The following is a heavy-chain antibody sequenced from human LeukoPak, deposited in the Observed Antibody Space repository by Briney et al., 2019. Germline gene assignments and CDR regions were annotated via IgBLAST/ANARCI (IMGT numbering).Heavy chain of an antibody. D-gene: IGHD1-26*01. Sequence: RGGPLRLSPAASALSLRPSAMCWARQAPGRGVGWVPHISGSGVTTYYADSVKGRFTISRDNSKNTLYLHMNSLRDEDTAVYYCAKSLGGANNFDYWGQGTLVTVSS. CDR2: ISGSGVTT. CDR3: AKSLGGANNFDY. CDR1: ALSLRPSA. V-gene: IGHV3-23*01. J-gene: IGHJ4*02.